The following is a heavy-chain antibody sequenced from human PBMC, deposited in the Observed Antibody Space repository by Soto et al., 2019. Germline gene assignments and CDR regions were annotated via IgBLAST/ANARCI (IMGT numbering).Heavy chain of an antibody. J-gene: IGHJ6*02. CDR3: ARDVAYLRVQTDLSAGMDV. D-gene: IGHD2-21*01. V-gene: IGHV1-2*02. CDR1: GYTFTGYY. CDR2: INPGSGDT. Sequence: ASVKVSCKASGYTFTGYYLHWVRQAPGQGLEWMGWINPGSGDTNYAQNFQDSVTMIRDTSISTAYLELSRLRSDDTAVYYCARDVAYLRVQTDLSAGMDVWGQGTTVTVSS.